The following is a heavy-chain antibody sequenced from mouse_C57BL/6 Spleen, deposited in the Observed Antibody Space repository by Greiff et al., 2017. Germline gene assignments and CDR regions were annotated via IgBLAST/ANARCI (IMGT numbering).Heavy chain of an antibody. CDR3: ARYVYGSGYAMDY. Sequence: QVQLQQPGAELVMPGASVKLSCKASGYTFTSYWMHWVKQRPGQGLEWIGEIDPSDSYTNYNQKFKGKSTLTVDKSSSTAYMQLSSLTSEDSAVYYCARYVYGSGYAMDYWGQGTSVTVSS. D-gene: IGHD1-1*01. CDR2: IDPSDSYT. J-gene: IGHJ4*01. V-gene: IGHV1-69*01. CDR1: GYTFTSYW.